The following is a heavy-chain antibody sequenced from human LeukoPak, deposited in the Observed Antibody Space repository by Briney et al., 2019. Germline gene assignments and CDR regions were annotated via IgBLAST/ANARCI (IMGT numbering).Heavy chain of an antibody. CDR2: ISGSGGST. Sequence: PGGTLRLSCAASGFTFSSHGMSWVRQAPGKGLEWVSAISGSGGSTYYADSVKGRFTISRDNSKNTLYLQMNSLRAEDTAVYYCAKEFSGPVVRGQEDYWGQGTLVTVSS. V-gene: IGHV3-23*01. CDR3: AKEFSGPVVRGQEDY. CDR1: GFTFSSHG. D-gene: IGHD3-10*01. J-gene: IGHJ4*02.